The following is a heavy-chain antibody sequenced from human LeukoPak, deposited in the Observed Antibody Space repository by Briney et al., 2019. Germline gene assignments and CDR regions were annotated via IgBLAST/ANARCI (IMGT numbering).Heavy chain of an antibody. D-gene: IGHD2-2*01. CDR2: ISGSGATI. V-gene: IGHV3-23*01. Sequence: GGSLRLSCAASGFTFGSYAMTWVRQAPGRGLDWVSVISGSGATIHYADPVRGRFTVSRDNSKNILYLQMNSLRAEDTAIYYCAKGPAATTCCPFDSWGQGTLVTVSS. CDR1: GFTFGSYA. CDR3: AKGPAATTCCPFDS. J-gene: IGHJ4*02.